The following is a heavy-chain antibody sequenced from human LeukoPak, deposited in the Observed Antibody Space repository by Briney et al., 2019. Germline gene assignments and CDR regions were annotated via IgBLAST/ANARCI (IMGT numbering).Heavy chain of an antibody. D-gene: IGHD1-26*01. J-gene: IGHJ4*02. V-gene: IGHV1-46*01. CDR3: ARVGATTDYFDY. CDR2: INPSGGST. Sequence: ASVKVSCKASGYTFTSYYMHWVRQAPGQGLEWMGIINPSGGSTSYAQKFQGRVTMTRDTSTGTVYMELSSLRSEDTAVYYCARVGATTDYFDYWGQGTLVTVSS. CDR1: GYTFTSYY.